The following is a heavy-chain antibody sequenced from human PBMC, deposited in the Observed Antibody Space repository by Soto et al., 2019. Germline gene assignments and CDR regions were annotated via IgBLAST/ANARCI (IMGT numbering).Heavy chain of an antibody. CDR3: AREAYYDSSGYPIYYFDY. CDR1: GGSISSGGYY. J-gene: IGHJ4*02. D-gene: IGHD3-22*01. CDR2: IYYSGST. Sequence: QVQLQESGPGLVKPSQTLSLTCTVSGGSISSGGYYWSWIRQHPGKGLEWIGYIYYSGSTYYNPSLQSRVTISVDTSKNQFSLKLSSVTAADTAVYYCAREAYYDSSGYPIYYFDYWGQGTLVTVSS. V-gene: IGHV4-31*03.